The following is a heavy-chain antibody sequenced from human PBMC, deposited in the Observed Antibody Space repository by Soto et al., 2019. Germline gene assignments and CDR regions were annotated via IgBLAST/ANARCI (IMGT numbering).Heavy chain of an antibody. CDR1: GFTINSYA. CDR2: ISSSSSYI. V-gene: IGHV3-21*01. D-gene: IGHD2-2*01. J-gene: IGHJ6*04. CDR3: ASDIVVVPAAIGAESGQLRFATDV. Sequence: PWGSLRLSCAVSGFTINSYAMTWVRQAPGKGLEWVSAISSSSSYIYYADSVKGRFTISRDNAKNSLYLQMNSLRAEDTAVYYCASDIVVVPAAIGAESGQLRFATDVWGKGTTVTVPS.